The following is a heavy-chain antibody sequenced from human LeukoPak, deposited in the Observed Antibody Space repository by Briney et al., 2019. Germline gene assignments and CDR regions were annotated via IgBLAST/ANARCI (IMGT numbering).Heavy chain of an antibody. J-gene: IGHJ3*02. CDR3: ARGLAVAGFLYGAFDI. D-gene: IGHD6-19*01. CDR2: ISSSGSTI. Sequence: PGGSLRLSCAASGFSFSTYSMSWVRQAPGKGLEWVSYISSSGSTIYYADSVKGRFTISRDNAKNSLYLQMNSLRAEDTAVYYCARGLAVAGFLYGAFDIWGQGTMVTVSS. V-gene: IGHV3-48*04. CDR1: GFSFSTYS.